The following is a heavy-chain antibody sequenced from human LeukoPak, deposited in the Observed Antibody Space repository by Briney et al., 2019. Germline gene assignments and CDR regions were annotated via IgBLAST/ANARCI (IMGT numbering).Heavy chain of an antibody. CDR1: GGSISSGDYY. CDR3: ARQEEWEQAIDF. V-gene: IGHV4-30-4*01. CDR2: IFYSGST. D-gene: IGHD1-26*01. Sequence: PSQTLSLTRSASGGSISSGDYYWSWIRQPPGKGLEWIGYIFYSGSTNYNPSLKSRVTISVDTSKNQFSLTLTSVTAADTAVYYCARQEEWEQAIDFWGQGTLVTVSS. J-gene: IGHJ4*02.